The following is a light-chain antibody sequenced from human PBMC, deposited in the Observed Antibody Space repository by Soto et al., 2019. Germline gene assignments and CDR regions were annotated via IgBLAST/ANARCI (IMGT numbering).Light chain of an antibody. V-gene: IGKV3D-11*03. Sequence: SLTVSPGGTVTLTCGSSTGAVTNGHYPYWYQQKPGQPPRLVVYDSTLRANGVPDRFGGSRSGTEFTLTINNLEPQDFAVYYCQQRNVWPTITFGQGTRLEIK. CDR2: DST. CDR1: TGAVTN. CDR3: QQRNVWPTIT. J-gene: IGKJ5*01.